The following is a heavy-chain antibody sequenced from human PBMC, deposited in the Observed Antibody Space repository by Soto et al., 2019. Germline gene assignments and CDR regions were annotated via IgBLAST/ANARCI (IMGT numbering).Heavy chain of an antibody. CDR1: GGSISSGDYY. V-gene: IGHV4-30-4*01. CDR2: IYYSGST. Sequence: QVQLQESGPGLVKPSQTLSLTCTVSGGSISSGDYYWSWIRQPPGKGLEWMWNIYYSGSTYYNPSHKSPATITVDTAKNLFSRKLSSVTAADTAVYYCATRVNAFDIWGQGTMVTVSS. J-gene: IGHJ3*02. CDR3: ATRVNAFDI.